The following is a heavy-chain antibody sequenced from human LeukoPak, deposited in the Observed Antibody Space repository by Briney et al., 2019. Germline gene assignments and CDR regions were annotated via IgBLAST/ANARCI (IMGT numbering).Heavy chain of an antibody. CDR1: GGSFSDYY. D-gene: IGHD3-16*02. J-gene: IGHJ5*02. CDR2: INHSGST. Sequence: SETLSLTCAVYGGSFSDYYWSWIRQPPGKGLEWIGEINHSGSTNYNPSLKSRVTISVDTSKNQFSLKLSSVTAADTAVYYCARAQFRGSYPSWGQGTLVTVSS. CDR3: ARAQFRGSYPS. V-gene: IGHV4-34*01.